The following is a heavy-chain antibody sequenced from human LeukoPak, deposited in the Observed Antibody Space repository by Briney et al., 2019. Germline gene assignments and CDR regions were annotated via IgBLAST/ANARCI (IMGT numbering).Heavy chain of an antibody. CDR2: ISSSSSYI. J-gene: IGHJ5*02. CDR1: GFTFSSYS. D-gene: IGHD2-15*01. Sequence: GGSLRLSCAASGFTFSSYSMNWVRQAPGKGLEWVSSISSSSSYIYYADSVKGRFTISRDNAKNSLYLQMNSLRAEDTAVYYCARGYCSGGSCYGSDPWGQGTLVTVSS. V-gene: IGHV3-21*01. CDR3: ARGYCSGGSCYGSDP.